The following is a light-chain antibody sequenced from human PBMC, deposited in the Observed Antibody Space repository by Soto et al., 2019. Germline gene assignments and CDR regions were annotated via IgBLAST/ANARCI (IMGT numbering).Light chain of an antibody. Sequence: QSVLTQPPSVSGAQGQRVTISCTGSRSNIGAGYDVHWYQRLPGTAPKLLIYGNINRPSGVPDRFSGSKSGTSASLAITGLQAEDEADYYCQSYDTTLGGSVFGGGTKLTVL. V-gene: IGLV1-40*01. CDR3: QSYDTTLGGSV. J-gene: IGLJ2*01. CDR1: RSNIGAGYD. CDR2: GNI.